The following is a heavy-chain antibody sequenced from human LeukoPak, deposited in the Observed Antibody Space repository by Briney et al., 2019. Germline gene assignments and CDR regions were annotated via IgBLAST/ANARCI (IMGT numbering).Heavy chain of an antibody. V-gene: IGHV1-8*01. Sequence: GASVKVSCKASGYTFTSYDINWVRQATGQGLEWVGWMNPNSGNTGYAQKFQGRVTMTRNTSISTAYMELSSLRSEDTAVYYCATLRYYYDSSGYYQFDYWGQGTLVTVSS. CDR3: ATLRYYYDSSGYYQFDY. CDR2: MNPNSGNT. CDR1: GYTFTSYD. D-gene: IGHD3-22*01. J-gene: IGHJ4*02.